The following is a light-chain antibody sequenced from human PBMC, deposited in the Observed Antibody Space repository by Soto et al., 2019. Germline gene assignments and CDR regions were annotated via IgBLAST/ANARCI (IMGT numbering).Light chain of an antibody. CDR1: SSDVGGYNY. J-gene: IGLJ2*01. CDR2: DVS. CDR3: SSYTSSSTPHVV. Sequence: QSALTQPASVSGSPGQSITISCTGTSSDVGGYNYISWYQQHPGKAPKLMIYDVSNRPSGVSNRFSGSKSGNTASLTISGLQAEDEADYYCSSYTSSSTPHVVFGGGTKLTVL. V-gene: IGLV2-14*01.